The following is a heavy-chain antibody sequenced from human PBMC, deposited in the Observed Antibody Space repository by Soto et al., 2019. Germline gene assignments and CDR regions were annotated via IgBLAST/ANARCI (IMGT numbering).Heavy chain of an antibody. J-gene: IGHJ4*02. V-gene: IGHV4-4*02. Sequence: QVQLQESGPGLVKPSGTLSLTCAVSGGSISSSTWWSWVRQPPGKGLEWIGEIYHSGSTNYNPSLKSRVTISLDKSKNQFSLKLSSVTAADTAVYYCARDAMTAAGKDYWGQGTLVTVSS. D-gene: IGHD6-13*01. CDR3: ARDAMTAAGKDY. CDR1: GGSISSSTW. CDR2: IYHSGST.